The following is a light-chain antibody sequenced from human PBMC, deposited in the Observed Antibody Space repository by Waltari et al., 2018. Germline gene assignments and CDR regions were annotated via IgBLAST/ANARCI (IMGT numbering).Light chain of an antibody. V-gene: IGLV3-1*01. J-gene: IGLJ2*01. CDR3: QAWDSTAPHVV. CDR2: QDS. CDR1: KLGDTS. Sequence: SHELTQPPSVSVSPGQTASITCPGAKLGDTSGSWYQQKPGQSPVLVMYQDSKRPSGIPERFSGSSAGNTATLTISGTQAMDEADYYCQAWDSTAPHVVFGGGTKLTVL.